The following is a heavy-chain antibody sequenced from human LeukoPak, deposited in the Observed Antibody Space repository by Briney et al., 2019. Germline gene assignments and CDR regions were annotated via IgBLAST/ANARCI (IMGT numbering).Heavy chain of an antibody. CDR3: ARARSVYCSGGSCYWFDP. D-gene: IGHD2-15*01. V-gene: IGHV4-4*07. CDR1: GGSISSYY. CDR2: IYTSGST. Sequence: PSETLSLTCTVSGGSISSYYWSSIRQPAGKGLEWLGRIYTSGSTNFNPSLKSRVTMSVDTSKNQFSLKLSSVTAADTAVYYCARARSVYCSGGSCYWFDPWGQGTLVTVSS. J-gene: IGHJ5*02.